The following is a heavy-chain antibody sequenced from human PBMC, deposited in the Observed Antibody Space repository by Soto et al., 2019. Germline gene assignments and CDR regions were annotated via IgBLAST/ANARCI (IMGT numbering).Heavy chain of an antibody. D-gene: IGHD1-26*01. V-gene: IGHV1-2*04. CDR3: AGAGVGAFPGDAFDI. J-gene: IGHJ3*02. Sequence: QVQLVQSGAEVKKPGASVKVSCKASGYTFTGYYMHWVRQAPGQGLEWMGWINPNSGGTNYAQKFQGWVTMTRDTSTSTAYRELGRLRSDDTAVYYWAGAGVGAFPGDAFDIWGQGTMVTVSS. CDR2: INPNSGGT. CDR1: GYTFTGYY.